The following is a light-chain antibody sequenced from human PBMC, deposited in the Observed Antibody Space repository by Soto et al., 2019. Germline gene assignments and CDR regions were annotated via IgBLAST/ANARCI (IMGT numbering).Light chain of an antibody. CDR3: CSYAGSGTYV. Sequence: QSVLTQPASVTGSPGQSITISCTGTRSDVGSFHLVSWYQQHPGKVPKLMIYEADKRPSGVSDRFSGSKSGTTASLTISGLQAEDEADYYCCSYAGSGTYVFGSGTKVTVL. J-gene: IGLJ1*01. CDR1: RSDVGSFHL. CDR2: EAD. V-gene: IGLV2-23*01.